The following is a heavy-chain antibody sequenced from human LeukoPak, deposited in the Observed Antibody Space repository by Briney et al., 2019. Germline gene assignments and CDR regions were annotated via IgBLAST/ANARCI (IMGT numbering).Heavy chain of an antibody. J-gene: IGHJ6*02. CDR3: AREIPRSGRGYYYGMDV. V-gene: IGHV3-21*01. CDR2: ISSSSSYI. Sequence: GGSLRLSCAASGFTFSSYSMNWVRQAPGKGWEGVSSISSSSSYIYYADSVKGRFTISRDKDKNSLYLQMNSLRAEDTAVYYCAREIPRSGRGYYYGMDVWGQGTTVTVSS. D-gene: IGHD3-10*01. CDR1: GFTFSSYS.